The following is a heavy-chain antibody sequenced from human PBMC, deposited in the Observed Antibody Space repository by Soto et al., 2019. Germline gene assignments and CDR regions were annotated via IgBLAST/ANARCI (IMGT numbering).Heavy chain of an antibody. CDR2: IYHSGST. J-gene: IGHJ5*02. Sequence: SETLSLTCAVSGGSISSGGYSWSWIRQPPGKGLEWIGYIYHSGSTYYNPSLKSRVTISVDRSKNQFSLKLSSVTAADTAVYYCARVPDRWGQGTLGTVS. CDR1: GGSISSGGYS. V-gene: IGHV4-30-2*01. CDR3: ARVPDR. D-gene: IGHD2-2*01.